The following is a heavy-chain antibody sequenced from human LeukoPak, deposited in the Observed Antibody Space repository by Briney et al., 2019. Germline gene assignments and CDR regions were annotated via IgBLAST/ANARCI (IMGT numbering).Heavy chain of an antibody. V-gene: IGHV3-30-3*01. CDR3: ARSIVVVTAIHYYYYYGMDV. CDR2: ISYDGSNK. CDR1: GFTFSSYA. Sequence: PGGSLRLSCAASGFTFSSYAMHWVRQAPGKGLEWVAVISYDGSNKYYADSVKGRFTISRDNSKNTLYLQMNSLRAEDTAVYYCARSIVVVTAIHYYYYYGMDVWGQGTTVTVSS. D-gene: IGHD2-21*02. J-gene: IGHJ6*02.